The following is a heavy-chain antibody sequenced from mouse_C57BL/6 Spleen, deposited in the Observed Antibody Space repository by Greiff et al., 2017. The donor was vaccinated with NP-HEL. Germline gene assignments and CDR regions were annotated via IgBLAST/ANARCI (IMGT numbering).Heavy chain of an antibody. D-gene: IGHD2-1*01. V-gene: IGHV3-6*01. CDR3: AIYGNFGWYFDV. CDR1: GYSITSGYY. Sequence: EVKLEESGPGLVKPSQSLSLTCSVTGYSITSGYYWNWIRQFPGNKLEWMGYISYDGSNNYNPSLKNRISITRDTSKNQFFLKLNSVTTEDTATYYCAIYGNFGWYFDVWGTGTTVTVSS. J-gene: IGHJ1*03. CDR2: ISYDGSN.